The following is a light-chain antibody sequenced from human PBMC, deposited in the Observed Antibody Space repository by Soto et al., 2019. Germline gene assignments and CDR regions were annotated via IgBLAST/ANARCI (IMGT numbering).Light chain of an antibody. Sequence: EIVLTQSPGTLSLSPGEGVTLSCRASQSVSSLAWYQQKPGQAPRLLIYVASSRATGIPDRFSGSGSGTDFTLTISRLEPEDFAVYYCQRYATSPPFTFGQGTRLEIK. CDR3: QRYATSPPFT. CDR2: VAS. V-gene: IGKV3-20*01. J-gene: IGKJ5*01. CDR1: QSVSS.